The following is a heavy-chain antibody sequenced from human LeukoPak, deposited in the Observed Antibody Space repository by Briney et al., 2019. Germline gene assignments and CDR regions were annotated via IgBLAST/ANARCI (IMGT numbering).Heavy chain of an antibody. D-gene: IGHD2-8*01. J-gene: IGHJ6*03. CDR1: GFTFSGYW. CDR3: AKDRCSNGVGCYYYYMDV. CDR2: IQYDGSNE. Sequence: QPGGSLRLSCAASGFTFSGYWMSWVRQAPGKGLEWVAYIQYDGSNEQYADSVKGRFSISRDSSKNILYLQMNSLRAEDTAVYYCAKDRCSNGVGCYYYYMDVWGKGTSVTISS. V-gene: IGHV3-30*02.